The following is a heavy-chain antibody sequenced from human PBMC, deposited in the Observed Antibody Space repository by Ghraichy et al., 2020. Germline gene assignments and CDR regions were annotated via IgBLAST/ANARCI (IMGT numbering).Heavy chain of an antibody. J-gene: IGHJ5*02. V-gene: IGHV1-46*02. Sequence: ASVKVSCKASGYSLNSYYMHWVRQAPGQGLEWMGFINPSGGSTSYAQKFQGRVTMTRDTSTGTAYMELSSLRSEDTAVYYCARNYVSGLDPWSERCLVTV. CDR2: INPSGGST. CDR1: GYSLNSYY. CDR3: ARNYVSGLDP. D-gene: IGHD5-12*01.